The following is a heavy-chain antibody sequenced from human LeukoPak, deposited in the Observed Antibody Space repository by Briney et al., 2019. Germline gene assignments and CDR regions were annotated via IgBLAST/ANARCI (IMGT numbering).Heavy chain of an antibody. V-gene: IGHV1-3*01. J-gene: IGHJ4*02. Sequence: ASVKVSCKASGYTFTSYAMHWVRQAPGQRLEWMGWINAGNGNTKYSQKFQGRVTITRDTSASTAYMELSSLRSEDTAVYYCARETEDVYYFDYWGQGTLVTVSS. D-gene: IGHD1-14*01. CDR1: GYTFTSYA. CDR2: INAGNGNT. CDR3: ARETEDVYYFDY.